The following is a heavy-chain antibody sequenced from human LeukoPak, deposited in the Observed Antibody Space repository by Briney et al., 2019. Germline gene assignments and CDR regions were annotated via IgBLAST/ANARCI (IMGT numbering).Heavy chain of an antibody. D-gene: IGHD1-1*01. Sequence: QPGGSLRLCCAASGFTFSSYSMNWVRQAPGKGLEWVSYISSSSSTIYYADSVKGRFTISRDNAKNSLYLQMNSLRAEDTAVYYCARAAGGTRRPYDYWGQGTLVTVSS. CDR3: ARAAGGTRRPYDY. CDR2: ISSSSSTI. J-gene: IGHJ4*02. V-gene: IGHV3-48*01. CDR1: GFTFSSYS.